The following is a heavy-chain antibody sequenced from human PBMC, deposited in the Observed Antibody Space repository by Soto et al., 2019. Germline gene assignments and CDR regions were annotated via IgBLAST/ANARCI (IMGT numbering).Heavy chain of an antibody. J-gene: IGHJ4*02. CDR3: ARDKEYCSSTSCEFDF. D-gene: IGHD2-2*01. Sequence: PGGSLRLSCAASGFTFSSYAMHWVRQAPGKGLEWVAVISYDGSNKYYADSVKGRFTISRDNSKNTLYLQMNGLRAEDTAVYYCARDKEYCSSTSCEFDFWGQGILGTVS. CDR1: GFTFSSYA. V-gene: IGHV3-30-3*01. CDR2: ISYDGSNK.